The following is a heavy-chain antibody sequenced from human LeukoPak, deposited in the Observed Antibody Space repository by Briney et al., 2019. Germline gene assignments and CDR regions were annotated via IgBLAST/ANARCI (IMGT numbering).Heavy chain of an antibody. V-gene: IGHV3-7*01. J-gene: IGHJ6*02. Sequence: GGSLRLSCAASGFTFSMNWARQAPGKGLEWVASINHNGNVNYYVDSVKGRFTISRDNAKNSLYLQMNSLRAEDTAVYYCARDQIAHYYDSSGYYYGYYGMDVWGQGTTVTVSS. D-gene: IGHD3-22*01. CDR3: ARDQIAHYYDSSGYYYGYYGMDV. CDR2: INHNGNVN. CDR1: GFTFS.